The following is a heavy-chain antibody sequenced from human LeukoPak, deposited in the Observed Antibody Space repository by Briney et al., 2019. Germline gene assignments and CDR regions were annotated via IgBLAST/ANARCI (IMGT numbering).Heavy chain of an antibody. CDR2: IYYSGST. Sequence: SETLSLTCTVSGGCISSYYWSLIRQPPGKGLEWLGYIYYSGSTNYNPSLKSRVTISVDTSKNQCSLKLSSVTAADTAVYYCARAQKAAAGTGYYYYYMDVWGKGTTVTVSS. D-gene: IGHD6-13*01. CDR3: ARAQKAAAGTGYYYYYMDV. CDR1: GGCISSYY. V-gene: IGHV4-59*12. J-gene: IGHJ6*03.